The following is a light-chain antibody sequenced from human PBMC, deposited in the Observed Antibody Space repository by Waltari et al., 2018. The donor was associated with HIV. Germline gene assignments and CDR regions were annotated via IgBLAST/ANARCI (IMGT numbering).Light chain of an antibody. J-gene: IGLJ1*01. Sequence: QSVLTQPPSASATPGQRVTISCSGSSSNIGTHYVFWYQQLPGTAPKPLIFRDNERPSGVPDRFSGSRSGTAASLVISGLRSEDEAEYYCAAWDDSLNGFYVFGSGTRVTVL. CDR3: AAWDDSLNGFYV. CDR2: RDN. V-gene: IGLV1-47*01. CDR1: SSNIGTHY.